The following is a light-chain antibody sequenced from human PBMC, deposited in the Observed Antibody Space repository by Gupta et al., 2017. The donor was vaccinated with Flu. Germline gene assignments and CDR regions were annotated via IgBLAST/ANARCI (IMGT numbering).Light chain of an antibody. J-gene: IGKJ1*01. CDR3: QQYDKSPLT. V-gene: IGKV3-15*01. CDR1: QSVSSN. Sequence: EIVLPQSPATLSVSLGERATLSCRPSQSVSSNLAWYQQKPGQAPRLLIYGAATRATGIPARFSGSGSGTEFTLTISRLQPEDFAVYYCQQYDKSPLTFGQGTKVEIK. CDR2: GAA.